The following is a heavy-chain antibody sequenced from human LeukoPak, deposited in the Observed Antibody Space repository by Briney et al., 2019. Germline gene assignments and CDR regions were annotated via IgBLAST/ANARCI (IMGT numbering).Heavy chain of an antibody. CDR3: ARFLAAAANFDY. CDR2: ISPSGGSA. D-gene: IGHD6-13*01. J-gene: IGHJ4*02. CDR1: GYTFTSYY. Sequence: ASVKVSCKASGYTFTSYYMHWVRQAPGQGLEWMGIISPSGGSASYAQKLQGRVTMTTDTSTSTAYMELRSLRSDDTAVYYCARFLAAAANFDYWGQGTLVAVSS. V-gene: IGHV1-46*01.